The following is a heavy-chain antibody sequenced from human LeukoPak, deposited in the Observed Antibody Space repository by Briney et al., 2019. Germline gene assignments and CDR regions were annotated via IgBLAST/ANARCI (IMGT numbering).Heavy chain of an antibody. Sequence: SETLSLTCTVSGGSISSSSYYWGWIRQPPGKGLEWIGSIYYSGSTYYNPSLKSRVTISVDTSKNQFSLKLSSVTAADTAVYYRARHRLYSSPGDYWGQGTLVTVSS. J-gene: IGHJ4*02. CDR1: GGSISSSSYY. CDR2: IYYSGST. D-gene: IGHD6-13*01. V-gene: IGHV4-39*01. CDR3: ARHRLYSSPGDY.